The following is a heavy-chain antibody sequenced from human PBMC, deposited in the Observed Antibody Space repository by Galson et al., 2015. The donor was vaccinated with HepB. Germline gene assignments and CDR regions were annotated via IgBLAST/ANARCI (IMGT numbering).Heavy chain of an antibody. CDR1: GFTLTTYA. V-gene: IGHV3-33*08. J-gene: IGHJ4*02. Sequence: SLRLSCAASGFTLTTYAMNWVRQAPGKGLEWVALVWKDGSNKYYSDSVKGRFTISRDNSQKTLYLQMNSLRPEDTAIYYCAREDKNVAVAALDSWGQGTMVIVSS. CDR2: VWKDGSNK. CDR3: AREDKNVAVAALDS. D-gene: IGHD6-19*01.